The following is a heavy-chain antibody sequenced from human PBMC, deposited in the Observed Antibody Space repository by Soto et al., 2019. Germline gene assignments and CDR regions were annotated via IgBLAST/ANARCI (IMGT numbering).Heavy chain of an antibody. CDR2: IYPGDSNT. J-gene: IGHJ4*01. CDR1: GYRFTSYW. Sequence: GESLKISCNGSGYRFTSYWLGWVRQMPGKGLEWMGIIYPGDSNTRYSPSFQGQVTISADKSISTAYLQWSSLKASDTAMYYCARQGYCSRTGRYTALHWGHGPLVTVSS. V-gene: IGHV5-51*01. D-gene: IGHD2-2*02. CDR3: ARQGYCSRTGRYTALH.